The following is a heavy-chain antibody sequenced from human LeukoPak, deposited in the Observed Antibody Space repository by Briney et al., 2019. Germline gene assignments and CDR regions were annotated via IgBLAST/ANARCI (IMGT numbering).Heavy chain of an antibody. CDR3: ARRRVMITFGGGEAFDI. V-gene: IGHV4-34*01. D-gene: IGHD3-16*01. J-gene: IGHJ3*02. Sequence: SETLSLTCAVYGGSFSGYYWSWIRQPPGKGLEWIGEINHSGSTNYNPSLKSRVTISVDTSKNQFSLKLSSVTAADTAVYYCARRRVMITFGGGEAFDIWGQGTMVTVSS. CDR1: GGSFSGYY. CDR2: INHSGST.